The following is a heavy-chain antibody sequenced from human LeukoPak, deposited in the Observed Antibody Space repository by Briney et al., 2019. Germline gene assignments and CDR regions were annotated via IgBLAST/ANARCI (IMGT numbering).Heavy chain of an antibody. J-gene: IGHJ6*03. V-gene: IGHV4-34*01. CDR2: INHSGST. Sequence: PSETLSLTCAVYGGSFSGYYWSWIRQPPGKGLEWIGEINHSGSTNYNPSLKSRVTISVDTSKNQFSLKLSSVTAADTAVYYCARYYDILTGYYHYMDVWGKGTTVTISS. CDR1: GGSFSGYY. CDR3: ARYYDILTGYYHYMDV. D-gene: IGHD3-9*01.